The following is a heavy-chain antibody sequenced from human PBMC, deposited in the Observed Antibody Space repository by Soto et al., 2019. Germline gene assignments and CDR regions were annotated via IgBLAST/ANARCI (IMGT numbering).Heavy chain of an antibody. D-gene: IGHD6-13*01. CDR1: GGSISSYY. CDR3: ASQQLVHYYYGMDV. J-gene: IGHJ6*02. V-gene: IGHV4-59*08. CDR2: IYYSGST. Sequence: SETLSLTCTVSGGSISSYYWSWIRQPPGKGLEWIGYIYYSGSTYYNPSLKSRVTISVDTSKNQFSLKLSSVTAADTAVYYCASQQLVHYYYGMDVWGQGTTVTVSS.